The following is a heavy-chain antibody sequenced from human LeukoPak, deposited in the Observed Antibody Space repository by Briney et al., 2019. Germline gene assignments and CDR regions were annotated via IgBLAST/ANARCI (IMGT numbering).Heavy chain of an antibody. J-gene: IGHJ4*02. D-gene: IGHD3-22*01. V-gene: IGHV3-74*01. Sequence: GWSLRLSCAASGFTFSSYYIHWVRQAPGKGLVWVSRIDSDGNITTYADSVKGRFTISRDNAKNTLYLQMNSLRAEDTAVYYCARISYDSSGYYDYWGQGTLVTVSS. CDR1: GFTFSSYY. CDR3: ARISYDSSGYYDY. CDR2: IDSDGNIT.